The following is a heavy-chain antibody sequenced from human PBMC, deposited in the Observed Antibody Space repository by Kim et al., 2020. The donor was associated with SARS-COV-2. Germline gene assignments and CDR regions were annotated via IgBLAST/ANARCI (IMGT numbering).Heavy chain of an antibody. J-gene: IGHJ4*01. D-gene: IGHD3-3*01. Sequence: SETLSLTCAVYGGSFSGYYWSWIRQPPGKGLEWIGEINHSGSTNYNPSLKSRVTISVDTSKNQFSLKLSSVTAADTAVYYCARAVFWSGYYAVSYFDYWG. CDR1: GGSFSGYY. CDR2: INHSGST. CDR3: ARAVFWSGYYAVSYFDY. V-gene: IGHV4-34*01.